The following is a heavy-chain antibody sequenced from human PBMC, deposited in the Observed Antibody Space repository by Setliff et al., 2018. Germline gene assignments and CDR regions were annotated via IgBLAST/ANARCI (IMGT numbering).Heavy chain of an antibody. D-gene: IGHD1-1*01. Sequence: GSLRLSCAASGFTLSSYWMHWVRQVPGKGLVWVSRINSDGSSTGYADSVKGRFTISRDNAKNTLFLQMNSLRAEDTAVYYCARGPWKHSAYYYYYMDVWGKGTTVTVSS. CDR2: INSDGSST. CDR1: GFTLSSYW. J-gene: IGHJ6*03. V-gene: IGHV3-74*01. CDR3: ARGPWKHSAYYYYYMDV.